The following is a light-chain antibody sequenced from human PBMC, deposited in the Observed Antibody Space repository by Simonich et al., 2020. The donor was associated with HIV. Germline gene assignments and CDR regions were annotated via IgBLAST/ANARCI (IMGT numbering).Light chain of an antibody. CDR2: WAS. V-gene: IGKV4-1*01. Sequence: DIVMTQSPDSLAVSLGERATINCKSSQSVLYSSNNKNSLVWYQQKPGKPPKLLIYWASTRESGVPARFSGSGSGTDFTLTISSLQAEDVAVYYCQQYYSSPRTFGQGTKVEIK. J-gene: IGKJ1*01. CDR1: QSVLYSSNNKNS. CDR3: QQYYSSPRT.